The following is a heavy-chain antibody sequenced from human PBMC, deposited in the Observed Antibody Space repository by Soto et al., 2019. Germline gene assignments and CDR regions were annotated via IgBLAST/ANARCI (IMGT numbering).Heavy chain of an antibody. D-gene: IGHD3-16*01. Sequence: PGGSLRLSCAASGFTFSDYYMSWIRQAPGKGLEWVSYISSSGSTIYYADSVKGRFTISRDNAKNSLYLQMNSLRAEDTAVYYCARAKSVWGSYYYGMAVCGQGTTVTVSS. V-gene: IGHV3-11*01. CDR3: ARAKSVWGSYYYGMAV. CDR2: ISSSGSTI. J-gene: IGHJ6*02. CDR1: GFTFSDYY.